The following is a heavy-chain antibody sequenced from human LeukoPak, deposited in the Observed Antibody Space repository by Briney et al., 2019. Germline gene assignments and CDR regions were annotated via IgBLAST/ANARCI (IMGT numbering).Heavy chain of an antibody. Sequence: GGSLRLSCAASGFTFSSYNMNWVRQAPGKGLEWVSSISSSSSYIYYADSLKGRFTISRDNAKNSLYLQINSLRAEDTAVYYCSTSRFCSSTSCLFPFDNWGQGTLVTVSS. J-gene: IGHJ4*02. CDR3: STSRFCSSTSCLFPFDN. CDR1: GFTFSSYN. D-gene: IGHD2-2*01. V-gene: IGHV3-21*01. CDR2: ISSSSSYI.